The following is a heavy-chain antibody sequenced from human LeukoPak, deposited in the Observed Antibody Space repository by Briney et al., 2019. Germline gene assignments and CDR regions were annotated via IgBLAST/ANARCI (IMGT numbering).Heavy chain of an antibody. V-gene: IGHV1-2*02. CDR1: GYTFSSYY. CDR3: ARHPYSGSYHFDY. Sequence: GASVKVSCKASGYTFSSYYMHWVRQAPGQGLEWMGWINPNSGGTNSAQKFQGRVTMTRDTSISTAYMERSRLTSDDTAVYYCARHPYSGSYHFDYWGQGTLVTVSS. J-gene: IGHJ4*02. CDR2: INPNSGGT. D-gene: IGHD1-26*01.